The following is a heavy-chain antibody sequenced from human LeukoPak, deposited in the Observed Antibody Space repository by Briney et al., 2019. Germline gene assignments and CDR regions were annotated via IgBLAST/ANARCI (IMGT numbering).Heavy chain of an antibody. CDR1: GFTFRTYW. Sequence: PGGSLRLSCAASGFTFRTYWMAWDRQAPGKGLEWVANIKGDESARHQADSVKGRFTISRDNAQNSVYLQMSSLRGEDTAVYYCARDVGGSLDYWGQGTLVTVSS. CDR3: ARDVGGSLDY. CDR2: IKGDESAR. D-gene: IGHD1-26*01. J-gene: IGHJ4*02. V-gene: IGHV3-7*01.